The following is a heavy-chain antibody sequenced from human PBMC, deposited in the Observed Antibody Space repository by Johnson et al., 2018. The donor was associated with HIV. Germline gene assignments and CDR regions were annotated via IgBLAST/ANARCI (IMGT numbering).Heavy chain of an antibody. CDR1: GFTFSSYA. V-gene: IGHV3-30*04. CDR3: ARDGPTRLVGARGVFDAFDI. Sequence: VQLVESGGGVVQPGRSLRLSCAASGFTFSSYAMHWFRQAPGKGLEWVAVISYDGSNKYYADSVKGRFTISSDNSKNTLYLQMNSLRAEDTAVYYCARDGPTRLVGARGVFDAFDIWGQGTMVTVSS. J-gene: IGHJ3*02. CDR2: ISYDGSNK. D-gene: IGHD1-26*01.